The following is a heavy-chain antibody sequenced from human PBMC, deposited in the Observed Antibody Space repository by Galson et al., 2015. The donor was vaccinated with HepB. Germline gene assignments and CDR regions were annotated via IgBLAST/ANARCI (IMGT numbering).Heavy chain of an antibody. CDR2: INPNSGGT. D-gene: IGHD6-19*01. CDR3: ARDRRGIAVAASIVDY. V-gene: IGHV1-2*02. Sequence: SVKVSCKASGYTFTGYYMHWVRQAPGQGLEWMGWINPNSGGTNYAQKFQGRVTMTRDTSISTAYMELSRLRSDDTAVHYCARDRRGIAVAASIVDYWGQGTLVTVSS. J-gene: IGHJ4*02. CDR1: GYTFTGYY.